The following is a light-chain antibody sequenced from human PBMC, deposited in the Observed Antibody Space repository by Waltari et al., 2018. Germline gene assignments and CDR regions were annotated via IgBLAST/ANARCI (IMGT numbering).Light chain of an antibody. J-gene: IGKJ2*01. V-gene: IGKV4-1*01. Sequence: DIVMTQSPDSLAVSLGERATIHCNSRQSVLYSSNNKNYLAWYQQKPGQPPKLLIYWASTRESGVPDRFSGSGSGTDFTLTISSLQAEDVAVYYCQQYYSIPYTFGQGTKLEIK. CDR1: QSVLYSSNNKNY. CDR2: WAS. CDR3: QQYYSIPYT.